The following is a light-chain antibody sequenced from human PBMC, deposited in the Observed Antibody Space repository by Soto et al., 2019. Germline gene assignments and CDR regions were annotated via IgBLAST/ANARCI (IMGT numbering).Light chain of an antibody. CDR1: SSDVGGYNH. Sequence: QSVLTQPASVSDSPGQSITISCTGTSSDVGGYNHVSWYQQHPGKAPKLMIYDVTNRPSGVSNRFSGSKSGNTASLTVSGLQAEDEADYYCSSYAGSSNVFGTGTKVTVL. CDR2: DVT. J-gene: IGLJ1*01. V-gene: IGLV2-14*01. CDR3: SSYAGSSNV.